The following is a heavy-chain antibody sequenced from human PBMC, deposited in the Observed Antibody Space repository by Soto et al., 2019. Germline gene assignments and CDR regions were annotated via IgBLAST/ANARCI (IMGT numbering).Heavy chain of an antibody. D-gene: IGHD2-15*01. CDR1: GYSFTSYW. CDR3: ARQCSGGSCYGVNAFDI. V-gene: IGHV5-51*01. J-gene: IGHJ3*02. CDR2: IYPGDSDT. Sequence: GESLKISCKGSGYSFTSYWIGWVRQMPGKGLEWMGIIYPGDSDTRCSPSFQGQVTISADKSISTAYLQWSSLKASDTAMYYCARQCSGGSCYGVNAFDIWGQGTMVTVSS.